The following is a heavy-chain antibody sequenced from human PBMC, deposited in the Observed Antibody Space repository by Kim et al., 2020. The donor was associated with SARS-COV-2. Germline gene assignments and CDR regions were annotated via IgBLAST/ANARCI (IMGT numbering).Heavy chain of an antibody. CDR3: ARQPSYGSTVSYYGMDV. CDR2: IYPGDSDT. D-gene: IGHD5-18*01. CDR1: GYSFTSYW. J-gene: IGHJ6*02. V-gene: IGHV5-51*01. Sequence: GESLKISCKGSGYSFTSYWIGWVRQMPGKGLEWMGIIYPGDSDTRYSPSFQGQVTISADKSISTAYLQWSSLKASDTAMYYCARQPSYGSTVSYYGMDVWGQGTTVTVSS.